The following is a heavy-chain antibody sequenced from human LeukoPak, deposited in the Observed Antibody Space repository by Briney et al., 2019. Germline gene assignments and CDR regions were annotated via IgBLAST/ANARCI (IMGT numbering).Heavy chain of an antibody. J-gene: IGHJ4*02. CDR1: GFTFSNYN. Sequence: GGSLRLSCAASGFTFSNYNMNWVRQAPGKGLEWGSYISSSSTTISYADSVRGRFTISRDNAKNSLYLQINSLRAEDTAVYYCARDRDSSGYYTGYWGQGTLVTVSS. V-gene: IGHV3-48*04. CDR3: ARDRDSSGYYTGY. CDR2: ISSSSTTI. D-gene: IGHD3-22*01.